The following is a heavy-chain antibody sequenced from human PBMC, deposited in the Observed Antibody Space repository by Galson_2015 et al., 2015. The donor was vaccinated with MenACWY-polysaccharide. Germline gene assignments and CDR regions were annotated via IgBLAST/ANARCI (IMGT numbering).Heavy chain of an antibody. CDR2: IDWNDDK. CDR3: ARTVATYYFDF. CDR1: GFSLNTGAMR. V-gene: IGHV2-70*04. Sequence: PALVKPTQTLTLTCTFSGFSLNTGAMRVSWIRQPPGRALEWLARIDWNDDKLYNTSLEPRLTISKDTSKDQVVLTMTNMDPVDTATYYCARTVATYYFDFWGQGILVSVSS. J-gene: IGHJ4*02.